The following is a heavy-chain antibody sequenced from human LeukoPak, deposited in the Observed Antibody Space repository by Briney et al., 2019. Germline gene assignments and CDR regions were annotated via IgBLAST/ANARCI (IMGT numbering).Heavy chain of an antibody. J-gene: IGHJ4*02. CDR1: GFTFSTYG. CDR2: IRYDGSNK. D-gene: IGHD3-3*01. Sequence: GRSLRLSCEASGFTFSTYGMHWVRQAPGKGLEWVAFIRYDGSNKYYADSVKGRFTISRDNSKNTLYLQMNSLRAEDTAVYYCAKDGETIFGVVISIDYWGQGTLVTVSS. CDR3: AKDGETIFGVVISIDY. V-gene: IGHV3-30*02.